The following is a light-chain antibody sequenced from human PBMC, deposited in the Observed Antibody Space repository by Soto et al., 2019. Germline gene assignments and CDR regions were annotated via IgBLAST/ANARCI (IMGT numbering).Light chain of an antibody. Sequence: DIQLTQSPSTLSAAVGDSVTIPCRASQNIRNLLAWYQQKPGKAPKPLIYDASTLKTGVPSRLSGSGSGSEFNFTITGLQPDDFATYFCQQYNNYSTFGQGTRLEIK. CDR2: DAS. CDR1: QNIRNL. V-gene: IGKV1-5*01. J-gene: IGKJ5*01. CDR3: QQYNNYST.